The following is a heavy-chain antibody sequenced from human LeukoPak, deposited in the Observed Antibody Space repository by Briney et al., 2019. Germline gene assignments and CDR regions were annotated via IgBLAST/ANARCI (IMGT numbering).Heavy chain of an antibody. D-gene: IGHD5-24*01. Sequence: SETLSLTCTVSGASISSYYWSWMRQPPGTGLEWIGYIYYSGSSNYNPSLKSRVTISVDMSKNQFSLKLSSVTAADTAVYYCARYPSDGYNYYFDYWGKGTMVTVSS. J-gene: IGHJ4*02. CDR1: GASISSYY. CDR3: ARYPSDGYNYYFDY. CDR2: IYYSGSS. V-gene: IGHV4-59*01.